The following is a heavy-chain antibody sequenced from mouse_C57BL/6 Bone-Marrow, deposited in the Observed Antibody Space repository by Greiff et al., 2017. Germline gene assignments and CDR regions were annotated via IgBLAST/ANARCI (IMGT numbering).Heavy chain of an antibody. Sequence: EVQLVESGGGLVQPVGSLKLSCAASGFTFSDYYMYWVRQTPEKRLEWVAYISNGGGSTYYPDTVKGRFTLSRDKAKNTLYLQMSRLKSEDTAMYYCARQLLAVAMDDWGQGTSVTVSS. D-gene: IGHD1-1*01. CDR2: ISNGGGST. J-gene: IGHJ4*01. CDR1: GFTFSDYY. CDR3: ARQLLAVAMDD. V-gene: IGHV5-12*01.